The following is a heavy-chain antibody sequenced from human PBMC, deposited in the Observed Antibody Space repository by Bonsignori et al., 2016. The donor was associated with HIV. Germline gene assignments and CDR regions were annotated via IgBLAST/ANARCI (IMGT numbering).Heavy chain of an antibody. CDR2: IIPIFGTA. Sequence: WVRQAPGQGLEWMGGIIPIFGTANYAQKFQGRVTITADESTSTAYMELSSLRSEDTAVYYCARGGETGGDLGYFDYWGQGTLVTVSS. D-gene: IGHD7-27*01. CDR3: ARGGETGGDLGYFDY. V-gene: IGHV1-69*01. J-gene: IGHJ4*02.